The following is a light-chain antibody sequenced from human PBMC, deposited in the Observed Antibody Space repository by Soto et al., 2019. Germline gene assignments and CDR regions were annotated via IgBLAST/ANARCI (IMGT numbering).Light chain of an antibody. CDR1: QGINNY. Sequence: DIQMTQSPSSLSASVGDRVTITCRASQGINNYLHWYHQKPGKAPKLLIYGASNLQSGVPSRFSGSGSGTDYTLTITNLQPEDSATYFCQQSFSSPFTFGPGTKVDIK. J-gene: IGKJ3*01. V-gene: IGKV1-39*01. CDR2: GAS. CDR3: QQSFSSPFT.